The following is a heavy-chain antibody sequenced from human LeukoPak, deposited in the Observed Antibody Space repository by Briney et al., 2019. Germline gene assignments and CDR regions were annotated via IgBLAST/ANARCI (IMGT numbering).Heavy chain of an antibody. Sequence: GESLKISCKGSGYSFTSYWIGWVRQMPGKGLEWVGIIYPGDSDTRYSPSFQGQVTISADKSISTAYLQWSSLKASDTAMYYCARHALGFWSGYYSPRGYYYYGMDVWGQGTTVTVSS. D-gene: IGHD3-3*01. CDR3: ARHALGFWSGYYSPRGYYYYGMDV. CDR1: GYSFTSYW. J-gene: IGHJ6*02. V-gene: IGHV5-51*01. CDR2: IYPGDSDT.